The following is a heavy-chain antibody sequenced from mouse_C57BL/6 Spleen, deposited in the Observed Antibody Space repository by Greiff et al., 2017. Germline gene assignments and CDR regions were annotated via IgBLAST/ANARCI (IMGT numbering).Heavy chain of an antibody. J-gene: IGHJ4*01. CDR3: TGGSLRDYYAMDY. D-gene: IGHD1-1*02. CDR1: GFTFSNYW. CDR2: IRLKSDNYAT. V-gene: IGHV6-3*01. Sequence: EVKVEESGGGLVQPGGSMKLSCVASGFTFSNYWMNWVRQSPEKGLEWVAQIRLKSDNYATHYAESVKGRFTISRDDSKSSVYLQMNNLRAEDTGIYYCTGGSLRDYYAMDYWGQGTSVTVSS.